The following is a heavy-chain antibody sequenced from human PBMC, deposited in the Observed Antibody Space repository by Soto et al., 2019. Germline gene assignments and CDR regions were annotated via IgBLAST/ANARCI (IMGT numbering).Heavy chain of an antibody. Sequence: EAQLLDSGGGLVQPGESLRLSCVASGFTFSTYAMSWVRQAPGKGLEWVSAISAGGGSTYYADSVKGRFTISRDNSINKLYLQKNSLRTEDTAVYYCAHPRGYGVFDAYDMWGQGAMVTVSS. CDR3: AHPRGYGVFDAYDM. CDR1: GFTFSTYA. J-gene: IGHJ3*02. V-gene: IGHV3-23*01. CDR2: ISAGGGST. D-gene: IGHD4-17*01.